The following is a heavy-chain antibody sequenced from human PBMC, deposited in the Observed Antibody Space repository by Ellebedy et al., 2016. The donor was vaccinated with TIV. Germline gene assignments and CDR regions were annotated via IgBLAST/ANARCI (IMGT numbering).Heavy chain of an antibody. J-gene: IGHJ4*02. V-gene: IGHV4-39*01. CDR1: GDSISSSTYY. Sequence: MPSETLSLTCTVSGDSISSSTYYWGWIRQPPGKGLDWIGSIYRSGGTYYNPSLKSRVSMSVDTSKNQFSLKLTSVTAADTAVYYCWRLWSQYGELLPHWGQGTLVTVSS. CDR3: WRLWSQYGELLPH. D-gene: IGHD3-10*01. CDR2: IYRSGGT.